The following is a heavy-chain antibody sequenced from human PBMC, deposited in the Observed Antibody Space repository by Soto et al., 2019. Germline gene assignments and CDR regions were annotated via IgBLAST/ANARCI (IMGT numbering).Heavy chain of an antibody. CDR2: ISGSGGST. V-gene: IGHV3-23*01. CDR3: AADYYGSWSHRKYTSYYGMDV. Sequence: LSLTCAASGFTFSSYAMSWVRQAPGKGLEWVSAISGSGGSTYYADSVKGRFTISRDNSKNTLYLQMNSLRAEDTAVYYCAADYYGSWSHRKYTSYYGMDVWGQGTTVTVSS. J-gene: IGHJ6*02. D-gene: IGHD3-10*01. CDR1: GFTFSSYA.